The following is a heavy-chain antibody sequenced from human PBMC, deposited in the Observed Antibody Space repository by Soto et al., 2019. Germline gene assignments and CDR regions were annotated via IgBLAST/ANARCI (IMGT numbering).Heavy chain of an antibody. CDR3: ASSYYYDSSGYYFALFDP. D-gene: IGHD3-22*01. V-gene: IGHV1-69*13. CDR1: GGTFSSYA. Sequence: GASVKVSCKASGGTFSSYAISWVRQAPGQGLEWMGGIIPIFGTANCAQKFQGRVTITADESTSTAYMELSSLRSEDTAVYYCASSYYYDSSGYYFALFDPWGQGTLVTVSS. J-gene: IGHJ5*02. CDR2: IIPIFGTA.